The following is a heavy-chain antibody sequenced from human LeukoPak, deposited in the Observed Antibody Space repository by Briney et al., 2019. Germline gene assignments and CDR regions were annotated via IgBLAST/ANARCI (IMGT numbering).Heavy chain of an antibody. CDR3: ARRRDTAMVTF. D-gene: IGHD5-18*01. CDR1: GGSFSGYY. V-gene: IGHV4-34*01. CDR2: INHSGST. J-gene: IGHJ4*02. Sequence: SETLSLTCAVYGGSFSGYYWSWIREPPGKELEWIGEINHSGSTNYNPSLKSRVTISVDTSKNQFSLKLSSVTAADTAVYYCARRRDTAMVTFWGQGTLVTVSS.